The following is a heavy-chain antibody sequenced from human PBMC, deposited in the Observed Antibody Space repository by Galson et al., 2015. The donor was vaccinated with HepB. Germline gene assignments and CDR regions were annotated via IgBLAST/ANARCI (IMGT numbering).Heavy chain of an antibody. Sequence: SLRLSCAASGFAFSSYAMHWVRQAPGKGLEWVAVISYDGSNKYYADSVKGRFTISRDNSKNTLYLQMNSLRAEDTAVYYCARDSDGYCSGGSCYSWFDPWGQGTLVTVSS. CDR2: ISYDGSNK. CDR3: ARDSDGYCSGGSCYSWFDP. J-gene: IGHJ5*02. D-gene: IGHD2-15*01. V-gene: IGHV3-30*04. CDR1: GFAFSSYA.